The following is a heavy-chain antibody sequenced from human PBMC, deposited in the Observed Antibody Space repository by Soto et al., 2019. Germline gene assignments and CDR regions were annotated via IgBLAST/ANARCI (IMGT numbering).Heavy chain of an antibody. V-gene: IGHV3-23*01. CDR2: ISGSGGST. CDR3: AKDPFSGGSSWSYNWFDP. J-gene: IGHJ5*02. D-gene: IGHD6-13*01. Sequence: GGSLRLSCAASGFTFSSYAMSWVRQAPGKGLEWVSAISGSGGSTYYADSVKGRFTISRDNSKNTLYLQMNSLRAEDTAVYYCAKDPFSGGSSWSYNWFDPWGQGTLVTVSS. CDR1: GFTFSSYA.